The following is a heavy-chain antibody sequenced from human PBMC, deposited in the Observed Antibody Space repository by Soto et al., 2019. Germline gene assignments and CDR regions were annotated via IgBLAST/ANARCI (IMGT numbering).Heavy chain of an antibody. D-gene: IGHD5-12*01. CDR1: GFTFSNAW. J-gene: IGHJ6*03. CDR2: IKQDGSEK. Sequence: PGGSLRLSCAASGFTFSNAWMSWVRQAPGKGLEWVANIKQDGSEKYYVDSVKGRFTISRDNAKNSLYLQMNSLRAEDTAVYYCARAQYSGYDVPDYYYYYMDVWGKGSTVTVSS. CDR3: ARAQYSGYDVPDYYYYYMDV. V-gene: IGHV3-7*01.